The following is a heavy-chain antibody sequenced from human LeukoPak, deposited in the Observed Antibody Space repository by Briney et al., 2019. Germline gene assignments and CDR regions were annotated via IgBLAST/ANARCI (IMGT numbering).Heavy chain of an antibody. V-gene: IGHV3-7*01. J-gene: IGHJ4*02. CDR2: IKQDGSEK. CDR1: GFTFSSHW. D-gene: IGHD2-2*02. CDR3: AREGAAIPN. Sequence: GGSLRLSCAASGFTFSSHWMSWVRQAPGKGLEWVANIKQDGSEKYYVDSVKGRFTISRDNAKNSLYLQMNSLRAEDTAVYYCAREGAAIPNWGQGTLVTVSS.